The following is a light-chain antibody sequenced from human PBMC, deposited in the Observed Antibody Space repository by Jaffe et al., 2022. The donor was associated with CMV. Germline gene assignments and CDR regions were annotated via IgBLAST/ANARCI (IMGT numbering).Light chain of an antibody. CDR2: GTS. J-gene: IGKJ1*01. V-gene: IGKV1-NL1*01. CDR1: QGISSS. Sequence: DIQMTQSPSSLSASVGDRVTITCRASQGISSSLAWYQQRPGKAPKLLLYGTSRLESGVPTRFSGSVSGTDFTLTISSLQPEDFATYYCQQYYTTPWTFGQGTKVEI. CDR3: QQYYTTPWT.